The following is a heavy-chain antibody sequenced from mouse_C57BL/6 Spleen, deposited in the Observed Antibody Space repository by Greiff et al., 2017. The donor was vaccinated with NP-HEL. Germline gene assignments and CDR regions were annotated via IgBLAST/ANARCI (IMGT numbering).Heavy chain of an antibody. Sequence: EVHLVESGGGLVQPGGSLKLSCAASGFTFSDYYMYWVRQTPEKRLEWVAYISNGGGSTYYPDTVKGRFTISRDNAKNTLYLQMSRLKSEDTAMYYCARRVGSSGYYAMDYWGQGTSVTVSS. CDR3: ARRVGSSGYYAMDY. D-gene: IGHD3-2*02. CDR2: ISNGGGST. J-gene: IGHJ4*01. CDR1: GFTFSDYY. V-gene: IGHV5-12*01.